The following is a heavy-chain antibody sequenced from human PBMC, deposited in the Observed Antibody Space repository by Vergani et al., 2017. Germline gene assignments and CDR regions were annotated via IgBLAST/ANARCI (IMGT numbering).Heavy chain of an antibody. CDR1: GFTFSGSA. V-gene: IGHV3-73*02. D-gene: IGHD3-9*01. CDR2: IRSKANSYAT. Sequence: EVQLVESGGGLVQPGGSLKLSCAASGFTFSGSAMHWVRQASGKVLEWVGRIRSKANSYATAYAASVKGRFTISRDDSKNTAYLQMNSLKTEDTAVYYCTSPNYDILTGYSDYWGQGTLVTVSS. CDR3: TSPNYDILTGYSDY. J-gene: IGHJ4*02.